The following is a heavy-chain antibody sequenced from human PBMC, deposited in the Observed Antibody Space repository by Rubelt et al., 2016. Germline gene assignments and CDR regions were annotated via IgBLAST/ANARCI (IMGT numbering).Heavy chain of an antibody. D-gene: IGHD1-1*01. J-gene: IGHJ4*02. CDR2: IYWDDDK. CDR1: GFSLSTSGVG. Sequence: QITLKESGPTLVKPTQTLTLTCIFSGFSLSTSGVGVGWIRQPPGKALECLALIYWDDDKRYSPSLKSRLTITKGTSKNQVVLTMTNMDPVETATYYCAHRLAGTGTIYWGQGTLVTVSS. V-gene: IGHV2-5*02. CDR3: AHRLAGTGTIY.